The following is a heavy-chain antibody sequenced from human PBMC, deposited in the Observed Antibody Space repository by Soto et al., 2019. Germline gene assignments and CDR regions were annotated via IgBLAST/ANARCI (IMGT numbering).Heavy chain of an antibody. Sequence: AAGKISCKASGYTFTIYGIGWVRQAPGQGLEWMGWISAYNGNTNYAQKLQGRVTMTTDTSTSTAYMELRSLRSDDTAVYYCARDGAHPSEYSSSSDIYYCIEVCGKGTKVTVCS. CDR3: ARDGAHPSEYSSSSDIYYCIEV. D-gene: IGHD6-6*01. CDR1: GYTFTIYG. J-gene: IGHJ6*04. V-gene: IGHV1-18*04. CDR2: ISAYNGNT.